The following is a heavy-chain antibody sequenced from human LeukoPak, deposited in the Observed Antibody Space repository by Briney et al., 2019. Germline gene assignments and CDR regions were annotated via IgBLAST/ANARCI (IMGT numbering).Heavy chain of an antibody. CDR3: ARDLKSDYDYVWGSSRSPLNY. J-gene: IGHJ4*02. CDR1: GYTLTELS. D-gene: IGHD3-16*01. Sequence: ASVKVSCKVSGYTLTELSMHWVRQAPGQGLEWMGWISAYNGNTNYAQKLQGRVTMTTDTSTSTAYMELRSLRSDDTAVYYRARDLKSDYDYVWGSSRSPLNYWGQGTLVTVSS. V-gene: IGHV1-18*01. CDR2: ISAYNGNT.